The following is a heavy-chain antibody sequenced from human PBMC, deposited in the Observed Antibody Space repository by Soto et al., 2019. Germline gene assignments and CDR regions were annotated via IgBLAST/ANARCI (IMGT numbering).Heavy chain of an antibody. CDR1: GGSISSSSYY. V-gene: IGHV4-39*01. CDR3: ATNYAYYYYYGMDV. CDR2: IYYSGST. D-gene: IGHD4-4*01. J-gene: IGHJ6*02. Sequence: SETLSLTCTVSGGSISSSSYYWGWIRQPPGKGLEWIGSIYYSGSTYYNPSLKSRVTISVDTSKNQFSLKLSSVTTADTAVYYCATNYAYYYYYGMDVWGQGTTVTVSS.